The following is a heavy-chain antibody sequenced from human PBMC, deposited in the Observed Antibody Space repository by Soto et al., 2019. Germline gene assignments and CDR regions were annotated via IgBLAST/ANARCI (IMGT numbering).Heavy chain of an antibody. J-gene: IGHJ4*02. D-gene: IGHD5-18*01. Sequence: PSQTLCLTCTVSGGSIDSYYWSWIRQPPGKGLQWIGYIDYSGSTNYNPSLKSQVTMSVDTSRNQFSLKLSSVTAADTAVYYCARSGLGTAMVNFDYWGQGTLVTVSS. CDR1: GGSIDSYY. V-gene: IGHV4-59*01. CDR2: IDYSGST. CDR3: ARSGLGTAMVNFDY.